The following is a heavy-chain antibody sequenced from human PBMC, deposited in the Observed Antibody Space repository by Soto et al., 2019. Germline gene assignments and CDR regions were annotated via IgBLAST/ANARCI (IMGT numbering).Heavy chain of an antibody. D-gene: IGHD5-12*01. Sequence: QVQLQESGPGLVKPSGTLSLTCAVSSGSITSSNWWRWVRQPPGKGLEWIGEVSHTGNTNYIPSLKSRVTISVDKSGNQFSLRLSSVTAADTAVYYCARNRYGGYDFDYWGQGSLVTVSS. CDR2: VSHTGNT. CDR3: ARNRYGGYDFDY. V-gene: IGHV4-4*02. J-gene: IGHJ4*02. CDR1: SGSITSSNW.